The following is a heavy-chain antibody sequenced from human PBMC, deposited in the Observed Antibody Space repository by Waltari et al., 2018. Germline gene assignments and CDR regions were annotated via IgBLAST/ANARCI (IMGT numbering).Heavy chain of an antibody. CDR1: GDSINNW. J-gene: IGHJ4*02. V-gene: IGHV4-4*02. Sequence: QLQESGPGLVQPSGTLSLTCAVSGDSINNWWSWVRQPPGKGLEWIGQVRRDGRTNYNPSFASRVTMSIDTSNYQFALRVASVTAADTAVYYCARDRGRGLYLDSWGPGILVTVSP. CDR2: VRRDGRT. D-gene: IGHD2-15*01. CDR3: ARDRGRGLYLDS.